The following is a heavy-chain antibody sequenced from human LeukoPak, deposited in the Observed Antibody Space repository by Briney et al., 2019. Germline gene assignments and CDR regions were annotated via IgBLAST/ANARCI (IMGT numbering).Heavy chain of an antibody. D-gene: IGHD3-22*01. J-gene: IGHJ4*02. CDR1: GGTFSSYA. V-gene: IGHV1-69*05. CDR3: AREPRADYDSSGYLDY. CDR2: IIPIFGTA. Sequence: ASVKVSCKXSGGTFSSYAISWVRQAPGQGLEWMGRIIPIFGTANYTQKFQGRVTITTDESTSTAYMELSSLRSEDTAVYYCAREPRADYDSSGYLDYWGQGTLVTVSS.